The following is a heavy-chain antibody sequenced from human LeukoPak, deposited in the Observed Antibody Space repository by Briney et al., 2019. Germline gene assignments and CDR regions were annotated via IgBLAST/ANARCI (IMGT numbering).Heavy chain of an antibody. CDR2: IKEDGREI. Sequence: PGGSLRLSCTASGFNFSTYCMTWVRQLPGEGLEWVANIKEDGREIYYVNAVKGRFSTSRGTAKTSLYLEMHSLSVADTGLYCCVTDQTGRHPYFFDYWGQGTLVTVSS. CDR1: GFNFSTYC. CDR3: VTDQTGRHPYFFDY. V-gene: IGHV3-7*01. J-gene: IGHJ4*02. D-gene: IGHD3-10*01.